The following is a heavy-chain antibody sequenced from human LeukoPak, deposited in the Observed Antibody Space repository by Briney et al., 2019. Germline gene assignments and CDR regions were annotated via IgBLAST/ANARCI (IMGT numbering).Heavy chain of an antibody. V-gene: IGHV3-30*02. CDR1: GFTFSSYG. CDR2: IRYDGSNK. J-gene: IGHJ4*02. CDR3: ATGIGIAAAGTGDY. Sequence: PGGSLRLSCAASGFTFSSYGTHWVRQAPGKGLEWVAFIRYDGSNKYYADSVTGRFTISRDNSTHTLYMQMASLRAEATPVYYCATGIGIAAAGTGDYWGQGTLVTVSS. D-gene: IGHD6-13*01.